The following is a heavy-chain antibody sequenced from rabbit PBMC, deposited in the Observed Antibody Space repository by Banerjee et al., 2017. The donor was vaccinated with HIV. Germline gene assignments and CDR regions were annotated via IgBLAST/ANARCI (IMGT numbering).Heavy chain of an antibody. CDR2: IYAGSSGST. CDR1: GFSFSSSYW. V-gene: IGHV1S45*01. D-gene: IGHD2-1*01. J-gene: IGHJ6*01. CDR3: ARNTYGDYGLDL. Sequence: QEQLEESGGDLVKPEGSLTLTCTASGFSFSSSYWICWVRQAPGKGLEWIACIYAGSSGSTYYASWAKGRFTISKTSSTTVTLRMTSLTAADTATYFCARNTYGDYGLDLWGPGTLVTVS.